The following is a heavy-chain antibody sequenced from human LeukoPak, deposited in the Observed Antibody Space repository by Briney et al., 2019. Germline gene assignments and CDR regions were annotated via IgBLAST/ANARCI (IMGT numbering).Heavy chain of an antibody. CDR2: IYSGGNT. Sequence: PGGSLRLSCAASGFNVSSNYMSWVRQAPGKGLEWVSVIYSGGNTYYVDSVKGRFTISRDNSKNTLYLQMNSLRAEDTAVYFCARHTRDYGDYFDAFDLWGQGTMVTVSS. CDR1: GFNVSSNY. J-gene: IGHJ3*01. V-gene: IGHV3-53*01. D-gene: IGHD4-17*01. CDR3: ARHTRDYGDYFDAFDL.